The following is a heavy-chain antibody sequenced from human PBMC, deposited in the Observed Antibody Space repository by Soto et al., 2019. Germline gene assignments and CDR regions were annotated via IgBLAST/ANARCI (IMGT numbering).Heavy chain of an antibody. D-gene: IGHD3-10*01. V-gene: IGHV4-34*01. CDR1: GGSFSDNF. CDR2: INRSGST. J-gene: IGHJ6*02. CDR3: ARDKGSGSYNSRYYYGMDV. Sequence: ASETLSLTCAVYGGSFSDNFWSWIRQPPGKGLEWIGEINRSGSTNYIPSLKSRVTISVDTSKNQFSLKLSSVSAAGTAVYYCARDKGSGSYNSRYYYGMDVWGQGTTVTVSS.